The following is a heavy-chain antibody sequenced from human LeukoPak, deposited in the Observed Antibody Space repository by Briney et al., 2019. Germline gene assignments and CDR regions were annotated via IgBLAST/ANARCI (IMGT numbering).Heavy chain of an antibody. J-gene: IGHJ4*02. CDR2: INPDNGGT. CDR3: ARDPSNSGYDYLYYFDY. CDR1: GYSFSSYG. Sequence: GASVNVSCKASGYSFSSYGFTWVRQAPGQGLEWMGRINPDNGGTNYAQKFQGRVTMTRDMSISTAYMGLSRLRSDDTAVYYCARDPSNSGYDYLYYFDYWGQGTLVTVSS. D-gene: IGHD5-12*01. V-gene: IGHV1-2*06.